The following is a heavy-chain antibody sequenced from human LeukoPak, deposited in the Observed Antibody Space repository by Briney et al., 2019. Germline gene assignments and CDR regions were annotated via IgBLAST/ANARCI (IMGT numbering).Heavy chain of an antibody. J-gene: IGHJ5*02. CDR3: ARGMITMTGPMPWFDP. D-gene: IGHD2-2*01. CDR2: VSRSGST. Sequence: SETLSLTCAVSGGSISSNYWWNWVRQPPGKGLEWIREVSRSGSTNYNPSLKRRVTISVDKSKNQFSLNLTSVTAADTAVYYCARGMITMTGPMPWFDPWGQGTLVTVSS. V-gene: IGHV4-4*02. CDR1: GGSISSNYW.